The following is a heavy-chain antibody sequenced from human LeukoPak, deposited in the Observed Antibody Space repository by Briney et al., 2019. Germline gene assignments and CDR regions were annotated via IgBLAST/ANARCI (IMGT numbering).Heavy chain of an antibody. CDR1: GGSVSSGSYY. J-gene: IGHJ6*04. CDR2: IYYSGST. CDR3: ARDRRIAVAGTRYYYYGMDV. Sequence: SETLSFTCTVSGGSVSSGSYYWSWIRQPPGKGPEWIGYIYYSGSTNYNPSLKSRVTISVDTSKNQFSLKLSSVTAADTAVYYCARDRRIAVAGTRYYYYGMDVWGKGTTVTVSS. V-gene: IGHV4-61*01. D-gene: IGHD6-19*01.